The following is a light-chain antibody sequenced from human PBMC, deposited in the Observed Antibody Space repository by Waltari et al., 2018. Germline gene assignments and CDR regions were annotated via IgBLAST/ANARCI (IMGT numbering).Light chain of an antibody. CDR1: SSNIGNNY. CDR2: DNN. CDR3: GTWDSSLSAVV. J-gene: IGLJ2*01. Sequence: QSVLTQPPSVSAAPGQKVTISCSGSSSNIGNNYVSWYQQLPGTAPKLRIYDNNQRPSAIPDRFSGSKSGTSATLGITGLQTGDEADYYCGTWDSSLSAVVFGGGTKLTVL. V-gene: IGLV1-51*01.